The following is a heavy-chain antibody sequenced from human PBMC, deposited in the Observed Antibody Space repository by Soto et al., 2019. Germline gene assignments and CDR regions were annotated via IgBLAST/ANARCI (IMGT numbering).Heavy chain of an antibody. D-gene: IGHD1-1*01. Sequence: PGGSLRLSCAASGFTVSSNYMSWVRQAPGKGLEWVSVIYSGGSTYYADSVKGRFTISRDNSKNTLYLQMNSLRAEDTAVYYCARDGTGTTFGYWGQGTLVTVSS. J-gene: IGHJ4*02. V-gene: IGHV3-53*01. CDR1: GFTVSSNY. CDR3: ARDGTGTTFGY. CDR2: IYSGGST.